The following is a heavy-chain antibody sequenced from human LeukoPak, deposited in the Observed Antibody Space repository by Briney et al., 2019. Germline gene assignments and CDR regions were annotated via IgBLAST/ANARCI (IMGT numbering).Heavy chain of an antibody. CDR2: INHSGST. Sequence: PSETLSLTCAVYGGSFSGYYWSWIRQPPGKGLEWIGEINHSGSTNYNPSLKSRVTISVDTSKNQFSLKLSSVTAADTAVYYCARGVPYYYDSSGYSNWGQGTLVTVSS. J-gene: IGHJ4*02. D-gene: IGHD3-22*01. V-gene: IGHV4-34*01. CDR3: ARGVPYYYDSSGYSN. CDR1: GGSFSGYY.